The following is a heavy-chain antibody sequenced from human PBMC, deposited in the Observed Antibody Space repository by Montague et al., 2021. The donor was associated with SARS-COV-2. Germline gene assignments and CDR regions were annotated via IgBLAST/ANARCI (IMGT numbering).Heavy chain of an antibody. CDR2: IYYSGST. D-gene: IGHD3-22*01. V-gene: IGHV4-61*01. CDR1: GGSVSSGSYY. CDR3: ARVLTWDSSGPYSENFDY. Sequence: SETLSLTCTVSGGSVSSGSYYWSWIRQPPGKGLEWIGYIYYSGSTNYNPSPKSRVTISIDTSKNQFSLKLSSVTAADTAVYYCARVLTWDSSGPYSENFDYWGQGTLVTVSS. J-gene: IGHJ4*02.